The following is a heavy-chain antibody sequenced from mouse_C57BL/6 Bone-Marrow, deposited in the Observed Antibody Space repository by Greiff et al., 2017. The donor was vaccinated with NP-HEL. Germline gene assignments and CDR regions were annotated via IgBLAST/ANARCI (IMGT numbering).Heavy chain of an antibody. CDR2: ISDGGSYT. Sequence: EVNVVESGGGLVKPGGSLKLSCAASGFTFSSYAMSWVRQTPEKRLEWVATISDGGSYTYYPDNVKGRFTISRDNAKNNLYLQMSHLKSEDTAMYYCAREDYYGSIYAMDYWGQGTSVTVSS. CDR1: GFTFSSYA. D-gene: IGHD1-1*01. V-gene: IGHV5-4*01. CDR3: AREDYYGSIYAMDY. J-gene: IGHJ4*01.